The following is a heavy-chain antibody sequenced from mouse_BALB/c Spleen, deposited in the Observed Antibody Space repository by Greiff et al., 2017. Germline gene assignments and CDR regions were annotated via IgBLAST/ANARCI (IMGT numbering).Heavy chain of an antibody. Sequence: VQLVESGPGLVAPSQSLSITCTVSGFSLTSYGVHWVRQPPGKGLEWLGVIWAGGSTNYNSALMSRLSISKDNSKSQVFLKMNSLQTDDTAMYYCARDRGYYGYAMDYWGQGTSVTVSS. D-gene: IGHD1-1*01. J-gene: IGHJ4*01. V-gene: IGHV2-9*02. CDR1: GFSLTSYG. CDR2: IWAGGST. CDR3: ARDRGYYGYAMDY.